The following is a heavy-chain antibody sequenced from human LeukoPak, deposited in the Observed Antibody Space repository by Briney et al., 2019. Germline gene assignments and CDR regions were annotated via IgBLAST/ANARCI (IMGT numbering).Heavy chain of an antibody. CDR1: GFTFSSYG. D-gene: IGHD6-19*01. CDR3: GYLWGTGWQSDY. CDR2: ISYDGSNK. V-gene: IGHV3-30*03. Sequence: GRSLRLSCAASGFTFSSYGMHWVRQAPGKGLEWVAVISYDGSNKHYADSVKGRFTISRDNSKNTLFLQMNSLRSEDTAVYYCGYLWGTGWQSDYWGQGTLVTVSS. J-gene: IGHJ4*02.